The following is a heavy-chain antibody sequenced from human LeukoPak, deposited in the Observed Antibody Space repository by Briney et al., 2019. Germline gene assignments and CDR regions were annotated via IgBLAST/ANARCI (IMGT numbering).Heavy chain of an antibody. CDR3: AKAQPGSIAVAGTSDY. CDR1: GFSFSSYG. CDR2: IRYDGSNK. D-gene: IGHD6-19*01. Sequence: AGASLILSCAASGFSFSSYGMHWVRQAPGKGLEWVAFIRYDGSNKYYADSVKGRFTISRDNSKNTLYLQMNSLRAEDTAVYYCAKAQPGSIAVAGTSDYWGKGTLVTVSS. V-gene: IGHV3-30*02. J-gene: IGHJ4*02.